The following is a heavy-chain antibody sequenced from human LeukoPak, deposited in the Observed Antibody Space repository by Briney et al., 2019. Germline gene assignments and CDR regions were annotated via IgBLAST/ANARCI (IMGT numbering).Heavy chain of an antibody. V-gene: IGHV1-46*01. CDR1: GYTFTGYY. D-gene: IGHD4-17*01. J-gene: IGHJ4*02. CDR2: INPSGGST. CDR3: ARESSTVTTSFDY. Sequence: GASVKVSCKASGYTFTGYYMHWVRQAPGQGLEWMGWINPSGGSTSYAQKFQGRVTMTRDTSTSTVYMELSSLRSEDTAVYYCARESSTVTTSFDYWGQGTLVTVSS.